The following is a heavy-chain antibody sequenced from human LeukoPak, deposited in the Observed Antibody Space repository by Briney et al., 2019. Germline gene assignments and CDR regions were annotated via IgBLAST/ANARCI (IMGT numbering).Heavy chain of an antibody. V-gene: IGHV1-2*04. CDR1: GYTFTGYY. CDR2: INPNSGGT. J-gene: IGHJ5*02. CDR3: AREGHNWFDP. Sequence: ASVKVSCKASGYTFTGYYMHWVRQAPGQGLEWMGWINPNSGGTNYAQKFQGWVTMTRDTSTSTGYMELRSLRSDDTAVYYCAREGHNWFDPWGQGTLVTVSS.